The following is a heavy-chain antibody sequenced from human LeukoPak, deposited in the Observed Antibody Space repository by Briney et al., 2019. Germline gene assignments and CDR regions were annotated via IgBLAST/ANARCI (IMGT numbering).Heavy chain of an antibody. J-gene: IGHJ5*02. Sequence: PSETLSLTCIVSGGSISNYYWSWIRQPPGKGLEWIGYIYYSGSTNYNPSLKSRVTISVDTSKNQFSLKLSSVTAADTAVYYCARGGYSYDNWFDPWGQGTLVTASS. CDR2: IYYSGST. CDR3: ARGGYSYDNWFDP. V-gene: IGHV4-59*01. CDR1: GGSISNYY. D-gene: IGHD5-18*01.